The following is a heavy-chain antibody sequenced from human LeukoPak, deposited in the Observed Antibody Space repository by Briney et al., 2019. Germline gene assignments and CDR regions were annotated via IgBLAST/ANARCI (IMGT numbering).Heavy chain of an antibody. D-gene: IGHD3-16*02. CDR1: GYTFTGYY. CDR3: ARVRVWGSYLDAFDI. CDR2: LNPNSGGT. V-gene: IGHV1-2*02. J-gene: IGHJ3*02. Sequence: GASVKVSCKASGYTFTGYYIHWVRQAPGQGLEWMGWLNPNSGGTNYAQKFQGRVTMTRDTSISAAYMELSSLTSDDTAVYYCARVRVWGSYLDAFDIWGQGTTVTVSS.